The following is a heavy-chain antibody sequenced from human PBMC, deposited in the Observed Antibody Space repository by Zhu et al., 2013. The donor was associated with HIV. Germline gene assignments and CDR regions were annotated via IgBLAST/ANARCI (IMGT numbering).Heavy chain of an antibody. Sequence: QVQLVQSGAEVKKPGASVKVSSKASGYTFSNYDINWVRQATGHGLEWMGWMNPSSGNTAYAQSFRGRVTITMNTSMTIAYIELNNLSSEDTAVYYCAASTILGVVNYFYYTLDVWAKGPRSPCL. CDR1: GYTFSNYD. CDR2: MNPSSGNT. CDR3: AASTILGVVNYFYYTLDV. J-gene: IGHJ6*02. V-gene: IGHV1-8*03. D-gene: IGHD3-3*01.